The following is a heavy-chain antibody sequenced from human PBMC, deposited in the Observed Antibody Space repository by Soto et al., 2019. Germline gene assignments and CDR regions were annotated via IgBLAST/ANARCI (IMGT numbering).Heavy chain of an antibody. Sequence: SGPTLVNPTETLTLTCTVSGFSLSNTRMGVSWIRQPPGKALERLAHIFSNGEKSYRTSLKSGLTISKDTSKSQVVLTMTNMDPLDTATYYCARIPSMSSGWYFDYWGQGALVTVSS. CDR1: GFSLSNTRMG. CDR2: IFSNGEK. D-gene: IGHD6-19*01. CDR3: ARIPSMSSGWYFDY. J-gene: IGHJ4*02. V-gene: IGHV2-26*01.